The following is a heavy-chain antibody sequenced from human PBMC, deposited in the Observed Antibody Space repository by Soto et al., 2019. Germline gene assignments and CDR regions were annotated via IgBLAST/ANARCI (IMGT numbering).Heavy chain of an antibody. V-gene: IGHV4-59*01. J-gene: IGHJ6*02. CDR3: ARLYQAAYGSLDV. Sequence: PSETLSLTCTVSGGSISSYYWSWIRQPPGKGLEWIGYIYYSGSTNYNPSLKSRVTISVDTSKNQFSLKLSSVTAADTAVYYCARLYQAAYGSLDVWGQGTTVTVSS. D-gene: IGHD3-10*01. CDR1: GGSISSYY. CDR2: IYYSGST.